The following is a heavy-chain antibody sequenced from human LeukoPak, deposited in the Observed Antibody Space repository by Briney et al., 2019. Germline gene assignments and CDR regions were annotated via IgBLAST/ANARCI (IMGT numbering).Heavy chain of an antibody. CDR2: IYYSGST. D-gene: IGHD3-3*01. CDR3: ARHYVFVSGGSSFDY. CDR1: GGSISSYY. J-gene: IGHJ4*02. Sequence: SETLSLTCTVSGGSISSYYWSWIRQPPGKGLEWIGYIYYSGSTNYNPSLKSRVTISVDTSKNQFSLKLSSVTAADTAVYYCARHYVFVSGGSSFDYWGQGTLVTVSS. V-gene: IGHV4-59*01.